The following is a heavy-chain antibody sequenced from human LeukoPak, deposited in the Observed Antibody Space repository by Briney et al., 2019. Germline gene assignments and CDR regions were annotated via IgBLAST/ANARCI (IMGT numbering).Heavy chain of an antibody. CDR3: AGEGVGADGGYYSGMDV. J-gene: IGHJ6*01. V-gene: IGHV3-48*03. Sequence: GGSLRLSCAASGFTFSSYEMNWVRQAPGKGLEWVSYISSSGSTIYYADSVKGRFTISRDNAKNSLYLQMNSLRAEDTAVYYCAGEGVGADGGYYSGMDVWGQGTTVTVSS. CDR1: GFTFSSYE. D-gene: IGHD1-26*01. CDR2: ISSSGSTI.